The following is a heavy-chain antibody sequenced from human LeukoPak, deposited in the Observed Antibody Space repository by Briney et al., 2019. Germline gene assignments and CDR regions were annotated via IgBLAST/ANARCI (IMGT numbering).Heavy chain of an antibody. V-gene: IGHV5-51*01. Sequence: GESLKISCQGSGYSFTSYWIGWVRQMPGKGLEWMGIIYPGDSDTRYSPSFQGQVTISADKSISTAYLQWSSLEASDTAMYYCARLERFCSRGTCYFGYWGQGTLVTVSS. D-gene: IGHD2-15*01. CDR3: ARLERFCSRGTCYFGY. CDR2: IYPGDSDT. J-gene: IGHJ4*02. CDR1: GYSFTSYW.